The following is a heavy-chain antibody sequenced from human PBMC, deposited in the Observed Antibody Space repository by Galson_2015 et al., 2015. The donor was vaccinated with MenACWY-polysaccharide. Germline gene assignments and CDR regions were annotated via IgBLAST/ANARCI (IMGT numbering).Heavy chain of an antibody. CDR1: GGSISSSSYY. Sequence: ETLSLTCPVSGGSISSSSYYWGWIRQPPGKGLEWIGSIYYSGSTYYNPSLKSRVTISVDTSKNQFSLKLSSVTAADTAVYYCARPKPGYCSSTSCPPVRFDPWGQGTLVTVSS. J-gene: IGHJ5*02. D-gene: IGHD2-2*01. CDR2: IYYSGST. V-gene: IGHV4-39*01. CDR3: ARPKPGYCSSTSCPPVRFDP.